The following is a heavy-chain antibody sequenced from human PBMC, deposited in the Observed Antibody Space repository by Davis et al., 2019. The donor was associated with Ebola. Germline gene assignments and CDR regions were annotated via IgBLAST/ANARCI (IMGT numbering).Heavy chain of an antibody. CDR1: VITFSSYA. Sequence: GESLKISCTDSVITFSSYAMTWVRQAPGKGLEWVSYISSSGSTIYYADSVKGRFTISRDNAKNSLYLQMNSLRAEDTAVYYCARRERFYYYYGMDVWGQRTTVTVSS. V-gene: IGHV3-48*04. CDR3: ARRERFYYYYGMDV. J-gene: IGHJ6*02. CDR2: ISSSGSTI. D-gene: IGHD5-24*01.